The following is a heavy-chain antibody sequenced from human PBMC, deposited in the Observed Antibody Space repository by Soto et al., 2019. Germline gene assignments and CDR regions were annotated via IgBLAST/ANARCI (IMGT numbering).Heavy chain of an antibody. CDR2: IYWNDDG. J-gene: IGHJ5*02. CDR1: GSSLSTSGRG. V-gene: IGHV2-5*01. Sequence: SGPTLVNPTQTLTLTCSFSGSSLSTSGRGVGWIRQPPGKALEWLAVIYWNDDGRYSPSLKNRVTITKDTYKNQVVLTMTNMDPVDTATYYCAHRGYGDYPRDNWFDPWGQGTLVTVSS. CDR3: AHRGYGDYPRDNWFDP. D-gene: IGHD4-17*01.